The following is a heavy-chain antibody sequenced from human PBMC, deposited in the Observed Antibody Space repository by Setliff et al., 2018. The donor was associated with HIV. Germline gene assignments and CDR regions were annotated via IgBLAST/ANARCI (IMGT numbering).Heavy chain of an antibody. D-gene: IGHD3-10*01. CDR1: GGSFSSGSYY. J-gene: IGHJ3*02. CDR2: IYTSGST. Sequence: SETLSLTCTVSGGSFSSGSYYWSWIRQSAGKGLEWIGRIYTSGSTNYNPSLKSRVTISVDTSKNQFSLKLSSVTAADTAVYYCAREGGKLWFGELLYAFDIWGPGTKVTVSS. V-gene: IGHV4-61*02. CDR3: AREGGKLWFGELLYAFDI.